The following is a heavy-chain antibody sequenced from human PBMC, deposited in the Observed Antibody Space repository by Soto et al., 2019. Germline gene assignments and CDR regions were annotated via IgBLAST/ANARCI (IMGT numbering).Heavy chain of an antibody. D-gene: IGHD1-1*01. J-gene: IGHJ4*02. CDR2: IYYSGST. V-gene: IGHV4-31*03. CDR1: GGSISSGGYY. Sequence: PSETLSLTCTVSGGSISSGGYYWSWIRQHPGKGLEWIGYIYYSGSTYYNPSLKSRVTISVDTSKNQFSLKLSSVTAADTAVYYCARGSTREVSRFDYWGQGTLVTVSS. CDR3: ARGSTREVSRFDY.